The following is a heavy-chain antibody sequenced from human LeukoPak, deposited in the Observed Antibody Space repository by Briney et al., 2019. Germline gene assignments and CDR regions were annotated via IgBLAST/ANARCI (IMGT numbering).Heavy chain of an antibody. D-gene: IGHD6-13*01. CDR3: ARDQGFSSS. Sequence: PGGSLRLSCAASGVTFSNYWMSWVRQAPGKGLEWVANIKQDGSEKDYVDSVKGRFTISRDNAKNSLYLQMNSLRAEDTAVYYCARDQGFSSSWGQGTLVTVSS. CDR2: IKQDGSEK. CDR1: GVTFSNYW. V-gene: IGHV3-7*01. J-gene: IGHJ4*02.